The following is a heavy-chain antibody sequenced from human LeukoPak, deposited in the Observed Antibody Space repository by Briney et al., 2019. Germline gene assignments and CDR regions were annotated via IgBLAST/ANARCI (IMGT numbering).Heavy chain of an antibody. J-gene: IGHJ5*02. CDR3: ARRASLYDSIGYYLRIWFDP. Sequence: PSETLSLTCTVSGYSISSGYYWGWIRQPPGKGLEWIGSIYHSGSTYYNPSLKSRVTISVDTSKNQFSLKLSSVTAADTAVYYCARRASLYDSIGYYLRIWFDPWGQGTLVTVSS. V-gene: IGHV4-38-2*02. CDR2: IYHSGST. CDR1: GYSISSGYY. D-gene: IGHD3-22*01.